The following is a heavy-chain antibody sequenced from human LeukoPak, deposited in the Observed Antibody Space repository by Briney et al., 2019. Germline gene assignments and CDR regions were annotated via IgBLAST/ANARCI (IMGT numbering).Heavy chain of an antibody. Sequence: PSETLSLTCTVSGGSISSGGYCWRWIRQHPGKGLEWIGYIYYSGSTYYNPSLKSRLTISGDTSKNQFSLRLSSVTAADTAVYYCARGTWGSSIDYWGQGTLVTVSS. CDR1: GGSISSGGYC. CDR2: IYYSGST. CDR3: ARGTWGSSIDY. D-gene: IGHD6-6*01. V-gene: IGHV4-30-4*08. J-gene: IGHJ4*02.